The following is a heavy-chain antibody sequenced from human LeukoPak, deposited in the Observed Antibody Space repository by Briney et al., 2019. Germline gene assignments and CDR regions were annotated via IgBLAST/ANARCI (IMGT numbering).Heavy chain of an antibody. CDR3: ARTQSQSGSYRYYFGY. CDR2: VYDISNT. J-gene: IGHJ4*02. D-gene: IGHD1-26*01. V-gene: IGHV4-61*08. Sequence: SETLSLTCTVSGASVGSAGYYWSWIRQPPGGGLEWIGYVYDISNTNYNPSLKSRVAMSVNPSENQFSLKLNSVTAADTAMYYCARTQSQSGSYRYYFGYWGQGTLVTVSS. CDR1: GASVGSAGYY.